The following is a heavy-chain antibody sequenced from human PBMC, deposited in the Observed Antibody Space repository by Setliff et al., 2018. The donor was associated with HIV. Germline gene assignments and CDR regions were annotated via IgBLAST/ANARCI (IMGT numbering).Heavy chain of an antibody. CDR1: GFAFSTFD. Sequence: PGGSLRLSCEASGFAFSTFDMNWVRQTPGKGLEWVAAVGVDSDATYYADSVRGRFAVSRDDFQNTLYLQMNSLRVDDSALYYCTRPYYYASGSYDYWGQGTLVTVSS. D-gene: IGHD3-10*01. V-gene: IGHV3-23*01. J-gene: IGHJ4*02. CDR3: TRPYYYASGSYDY. CDR2: VGVDSDAT.